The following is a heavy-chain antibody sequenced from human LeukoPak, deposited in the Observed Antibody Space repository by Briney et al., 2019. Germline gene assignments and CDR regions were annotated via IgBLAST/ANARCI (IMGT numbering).Heavy chain of an antibody. CDR1: GGSFSGYY. Sequence: SETLSLTCAVYGGSFSGYYWSWIRQPPGKGLEWIGEINHSGSTNYNPSLKSRVTISVDASKNQFSLKLSSVTAADTAVYYCAKDRDFWSGYSDYWGQGTLVTVSS. V-gene: IGHV4-34*01. CDR2: INHSGST. J-gene: IGHJ4*02. D-gene: IGHD3-3*01. CDR3: AKDRDFWSGYSDY.